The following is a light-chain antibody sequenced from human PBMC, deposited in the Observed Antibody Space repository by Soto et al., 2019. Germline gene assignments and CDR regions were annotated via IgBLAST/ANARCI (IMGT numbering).Light chain of an antibody. Sequence: EIHMTHAPSSLSAFVVYTVTITCRASQSISNYLNWYQQIPGKAPRLLIYAASSLQSGVPSSFSGSGSGTDFTLTISNLQPEDFATYYCQQTYNTPRTFGQGTKVDIK. J-gene: IGKJ1*01. CDR1: QSISNY. V-gene: IGKV1-39*01. CDR3: QQTYNTPRT. CDR2: AAS.